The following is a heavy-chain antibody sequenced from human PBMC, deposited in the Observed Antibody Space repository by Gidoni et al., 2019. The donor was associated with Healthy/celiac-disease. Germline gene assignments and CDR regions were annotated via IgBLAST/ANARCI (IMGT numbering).Heavy chain of an antibody. CDR1: GGSISSYY. D-gene: IGHD3-10*01. Sequence: QVQLQESGAGLVRTSETLSLTCPVSGGSISSYYWSWIRQPPGKGLEWIGYIYYSGSTNYNPSLKSRVTISVDTSKNQFSLKLSSVTAADTAVYYCAREGVGELAIDYWGQGTLVTVSS. CDR3: AREGVGELAIDY. V-gene: IGHV4-59*01. J-gene: IGHJ4*02. CDR2: IYYSGST.